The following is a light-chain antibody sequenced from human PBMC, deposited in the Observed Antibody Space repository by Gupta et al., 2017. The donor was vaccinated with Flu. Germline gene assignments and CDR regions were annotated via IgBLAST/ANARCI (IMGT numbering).Light chain of an antibody. CDR1: QSLLHTNGYNY. Sequence: DIVMTQSPLSLPVTPGEPASISCRSSQSLLHTNGYNYLDWYLQKPGQSPQLLIYLGSNRASGVPDRVSGSGSGSDFTLTISSVEAEDVGVYYCMQPLQTPWTFGQGTKVEIK. V-gene: IGKV2-28*01. J-gene: IGKJ1*01. CDR2: LGS. CDR3: MQPLQTPWT.